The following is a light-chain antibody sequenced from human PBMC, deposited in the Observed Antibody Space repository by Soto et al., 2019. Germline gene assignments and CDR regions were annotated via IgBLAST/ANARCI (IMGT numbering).Light chain of an antibody. CDR3: QQYCNWPLT. CDR2: DVS. V-gene: IGKV3-15*01. Sequence: EIVMTQSPGALSVSPGERATLSCRASQSVSSALDGYQQKPGQAPSLLVYDVSTSAAGIPARFSASGSDTEFTLTISSLQSEALAVYYCQQYCNWPLTFGQGTKVEIK. CDR1: QSVSSA. J-gene: IGKJ4*01.